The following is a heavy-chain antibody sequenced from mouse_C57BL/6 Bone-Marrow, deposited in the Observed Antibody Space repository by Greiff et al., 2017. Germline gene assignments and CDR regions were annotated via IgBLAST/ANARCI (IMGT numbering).Heavy chain of an antibody. CDR3: ARLWVYYGSSYDWYFDV. J-gene: IGHJ1*03. CDR1: GIDFSRYW. CDR2: INPDSSTI. Sequence: EVKVVASGGGLVQPGGSLKLSCAASGIDFSRYWMSWVRRAPGKGLEWIGEINPDSSTINYAPSLKDKFIISRDNAKNTLYLQMSKVRSEDTALYYCARLWVYYGSSYDWYFDVWGTGTTVTVSS. D-gene: IGHD1-1*01. V-gene: IGHV4-1*01.